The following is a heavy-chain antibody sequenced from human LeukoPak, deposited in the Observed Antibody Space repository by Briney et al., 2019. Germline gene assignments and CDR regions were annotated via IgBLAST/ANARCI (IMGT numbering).Heavy chain of an antibody. V-gene: IGHV3-21*01. J-gene: IGHJ4*02. CDR2: ISSSSSYI. D-gene: IGHD2-15*01. CDR3: ARRLYCSGGSCHLSFDY. CDR1: GFTFSSYS. Sequence: PGGSLRLSCAASGFTFSSYSMNWVRQAPGKGLEWVSSISSSSSYIYYADSVKGRFTISRDNAKNSLYLQMNSLRAEDTAVYYCARRLYCSGGSCHLSFDYWGQGTLVTVSS.